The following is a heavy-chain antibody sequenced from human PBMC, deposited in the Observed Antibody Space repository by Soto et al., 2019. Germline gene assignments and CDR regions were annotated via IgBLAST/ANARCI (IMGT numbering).Heavy chain of an antibody. CDR2: ISGSGGST. J-gene: IGHJ4*02. CDR3: AKAGAGIIVLPAATFDY. D-gene: IGHD2-2*01. Sequence: EVQLLESGGGLVQPGGSLRLSCAASGFTFSSYAMNWVRQAPGKGLEWVSTISGSGGSTYYADSVKGRFTISRDNSRNTLYLLMNSLRGEDTAVYYCAKAGAGIIVLPAATFDYWGQGTLVTVSS. CDR1: GFTFSSYA. V-gene: IGHV3-23*01.